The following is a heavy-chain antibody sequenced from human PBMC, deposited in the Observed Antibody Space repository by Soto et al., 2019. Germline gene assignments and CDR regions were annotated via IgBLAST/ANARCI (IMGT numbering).Heavy chain of an antibody. CDR2: IYHTEST. V-gene: IGHV4-38-2*01. CDR1: GHSISSGFYY. CDR3: ARYEYSYSARVFDY. J-gene: IGHJ4*02. Sequence: PSEPLSLTCAVSGHSISSGFYYWGWVRQPPGKGLEWIGSIYHTESTNYNPSLKSRVTMSVDTSKNQLSLKLSSMTAADTAVYFCARYEYSYSARVFDYWGQGTRVTVSS. D-gene: IGHD1-26*01.